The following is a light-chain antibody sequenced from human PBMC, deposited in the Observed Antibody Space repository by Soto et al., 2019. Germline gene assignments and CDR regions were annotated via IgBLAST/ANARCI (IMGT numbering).Light chain of an antibody. J-gene: IGLJ1*01. V-gene: IGLV1-44*01. Sequence: QSVLTQPPSASGTPGQRVTISFSGSRFKIGSNTVNWFQQLPETAPKLLIYSNNQRPSGVPDRFSASKSGTSASLAISGLQSEDEADYYCAAWDDSLNGHVFGTGTKVTVL. CDR1: RFKIGSNT. CDR2: SNN. CDR3: AAWDDSLNGHV.